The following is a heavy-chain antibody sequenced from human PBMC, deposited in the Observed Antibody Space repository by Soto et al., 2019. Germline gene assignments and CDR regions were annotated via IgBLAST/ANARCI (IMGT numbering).Heavy chain of an antibody. CDR2: ISGSGGST. Sequence: GGSLRLSCAASGFTFSSYAMSWVRQAPGKGLEWVSAISGSGGSTYYADSVKGRFTISRDNSKNTLYLQMNSLRAEDTAVYYCAKVLWFGELLAPGTYYFDYWGQGTLVTVSS. CDR1: GFTFSSYA. V-gene: IGHV3-23*01. D-gene: IGHD3-10*01. CDR3: AKVLWFGELLAPGTYYFDY. J-gene: IGHJ4*02.